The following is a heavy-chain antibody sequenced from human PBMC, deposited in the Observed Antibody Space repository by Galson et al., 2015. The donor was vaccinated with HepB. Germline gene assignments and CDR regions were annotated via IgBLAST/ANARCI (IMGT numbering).Heavy chain of an antibody. CDR3: ARGPTKGLWYYYYGMDV. Sequence: SVKVSCKASGYTFTSYDINWVRQATGQGLEWMGWMNPNSGNTGYAQKFQGRVTMTRNTSISTAYMELSSLRSEDTVVYYCARGPTKGLWYYYYGMDVWGQGTTVTVSS. J-gene: IGHJ6*02. CDR1: GYTFTSYD. D-gene: IGHD2-21*01. V-gene: IGHV1-8*01. CDR2: MNPNSGNT.